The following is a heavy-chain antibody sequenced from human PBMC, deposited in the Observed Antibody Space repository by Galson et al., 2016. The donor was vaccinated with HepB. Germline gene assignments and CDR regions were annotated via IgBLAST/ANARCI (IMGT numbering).Heavy chain of an antibody. D-gene: IGHD3-3*01. CDR1: GFTFNSYW. Sequence: SLRLSCAASGFTFNSYWMAWVRQAPGKGLEWVSFISSSSSYIYYADSVKGRFTISRDNAKNSLYLQINGLRAEDTAVYYCARDAPILRFLYGMDVWGQGTTVTVSS. CDR3: ARDAPILRFLYGMDV. V-gene: IGHV3-21*01. J-gene: IGHJ6*02. CDR2: ISSSSSYI.